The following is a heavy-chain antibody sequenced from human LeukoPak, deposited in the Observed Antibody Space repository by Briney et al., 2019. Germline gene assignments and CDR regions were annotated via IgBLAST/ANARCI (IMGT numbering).Heavy chain of an antibody. Sequence: GGSLRLSCAASTFTFSTSYMGWVRQAPGKGLYWVALINPDRSDTAYVASEKGRFTISRDNARNSLYLQMNNLTPEDTAIYYCARDPAFGALDIWGQGTMVTVSS. D-gene: IGHD3-16*01. CDR3: ARDPAFGALDI. CDR2: INPDRSDT. V-gene: IGHV3-7*05. J-gene: IGHJ3*02. CDR1: TFTFSTSY.